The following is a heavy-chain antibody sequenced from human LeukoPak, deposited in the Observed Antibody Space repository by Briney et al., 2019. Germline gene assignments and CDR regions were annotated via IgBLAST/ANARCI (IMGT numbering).Heavy chain of an antibody. J-gene: IGHJ4*02. CDR1: GYTFTSYG. D-gene: IGHD6-19*01. V-gene: IGHV1-18*01. Sequence: GASVKVSCKASGYTFTSYGIIWVRQAPGQGPEWMGWISAYNGNTNYAQKLQGRVTMTTDTSTSTAYMELRSLRSDDTAVYYCARVPYSSGWYPDFDYWGQGTLVTVSS. CDR3: ARVPYSSGWYPDFDY. CDR2: ISAYNGNT.